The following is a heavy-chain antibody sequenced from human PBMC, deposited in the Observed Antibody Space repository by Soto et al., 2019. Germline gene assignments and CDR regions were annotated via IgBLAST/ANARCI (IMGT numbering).Heavy chain of an antibody. CDR1: GGSISSGGAYY. CDR3: ARHRGSYGGEYYFDY. Sequence: PSETLSLICAVSGGSISSGGAYYWGWIRQPPGRGLEWIGTIYYSGSTYSNPSLKSRVTISVDASKNQFSLRLSSVTAADTAVYYCARHRGSYGGEYYFDYWGQGSQVTVSS. J-gene: IGHJ4*02. V-gene: IGHV4-39*01. D-gene: IGHD3-16*01. CDR2: IYYSGST.